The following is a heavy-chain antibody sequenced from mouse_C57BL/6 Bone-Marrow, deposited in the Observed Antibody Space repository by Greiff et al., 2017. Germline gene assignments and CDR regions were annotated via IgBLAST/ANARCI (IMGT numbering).Heavy chain of an antibody. V-gene: IGHV1-54*01. CDR3: ARWDWWAWFAY. D-gene: IGHD1-1*02. CDR2: INPGSGGT. Sequence: QVQLQQSGAELVRPGTSVKVSCKASGYAFTNYLIEWVKQRPGQGLEWIGVINPGSGGTNYNEKFKGKATLTADKSSSTAYMQLSSLTSEDSAVXFCARWDWWAWFAYCGQGTLVTVSA. J-gene: IGHJ3*01. CDR1: GYAFTNYL.